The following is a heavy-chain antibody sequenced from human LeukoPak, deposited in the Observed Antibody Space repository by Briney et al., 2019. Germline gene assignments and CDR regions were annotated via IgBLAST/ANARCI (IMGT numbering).Heavy chain of an antibody. Sequence: GGSLRLSCAASGFTFSSYWMSWVRQAPGKGLEWVARIKEDGSEKYYVDSVKGRFTISRDNVKSSLYLQMNSLRAEDTAVYYCARGGYQYGNYWGQGTLVTVSS. J-gene: IGHJ4*02. CDR2: IKEDGSEK. V-gene: IGHV3-7*03. CDR1: GFTFSSYW. CDR3: ARGGYQYGNY. D-gene: IGHD2-15*01.